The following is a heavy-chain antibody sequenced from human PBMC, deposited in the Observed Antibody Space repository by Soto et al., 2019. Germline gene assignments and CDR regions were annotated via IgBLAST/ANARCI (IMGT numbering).Heavy chain of an antibody. CDR2: ISFDGSLK. Sequence: QVQLVESGGGVVQPGRSLRLSCAASGFTFDSHTMHWVRQAPGKGLEWVALISFDGSLKYDADSVKGRFTICRDNFKNTLFLEMNSLRAEDTGVYYCARTYSSSWNYFDYWGQGTLVTVSS. CDR1: GFTFDSHT. CDR3: ARTYSSSWNYFDY. J-gene: IGHJ4*02. D-gene: IGHD6-13*01. V-gene: IGHV3-30*04.